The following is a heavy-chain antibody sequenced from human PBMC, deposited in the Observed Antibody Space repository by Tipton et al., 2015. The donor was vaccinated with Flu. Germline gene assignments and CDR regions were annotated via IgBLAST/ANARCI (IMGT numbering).Heavy chain of an antibody. D-gene: IGHD2-21*01. CDR2: ISSRGDRI. Sequence: SLRLSCAVSGFTFSDHYMSWIRQAPGKGLEWISLISSRGDRIYYADSVKGRFTISRDNTKNSLYLHMNSLRAEDTAVYYCARDSWYEGKSIPYFLDSWGQGTLVPVTS. V-gene: IGHV3-11*01. J-gene: IGHJ4*02. CDR1: GFTFSDHY. CDR3: ARDSWYEGKSIPYFLDS.